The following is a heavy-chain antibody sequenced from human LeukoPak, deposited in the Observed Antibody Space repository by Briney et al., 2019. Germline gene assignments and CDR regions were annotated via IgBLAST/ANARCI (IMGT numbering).Heavy chain of an antibody. CDR1: GGSISSSSYY. D-gene: IGHD6-25*01. CDR2: IYYSGST. J-gene: IGHJ5*02. CDR3: ARGSYSSVSSLFDP. V-gene: IGHV4-39*01. Sequence: SETLSLTCTVSGGSISSSSYYWGWLRQHPGKGLEWIGSIYYSGSTYYNPSLKSRVTISVDTSKNQFSLKLSSVTAADTAVYYCARGSYSSVSSLFDPWGQGTLVTVSS.